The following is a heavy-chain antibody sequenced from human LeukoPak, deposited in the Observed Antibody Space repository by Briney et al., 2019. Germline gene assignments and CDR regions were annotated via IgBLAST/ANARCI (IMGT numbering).Heavy chain of an antibody. CDR3: AKSGLNRFDY. CDR2: ISGSGGST. J-gene: IGHJ4*02. V-gene: IGHV3-23*01. Sequence: GGSLRLSCAASGFTVSSNYMNWVRQAPGKGLEWVSVISGSGGSTYYAVSVKGRFTISRDNSKNTVYLQMNSLRAEDTAVYYCAKSGLNRFDYWGQGTRVTVSS. D-gene: IGHD1-14*01. CDR1: GFTVSSNY.